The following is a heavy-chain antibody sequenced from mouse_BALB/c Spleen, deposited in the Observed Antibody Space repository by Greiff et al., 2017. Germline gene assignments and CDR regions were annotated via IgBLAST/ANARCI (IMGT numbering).Heavy chain of an antibody. CDR2: ISDGGSYT. CDR3: ARDRNGNYLYAMDY. D-gene: IGHD2-1*01. Sequence: EVQRVESGGGLVKPGGSLKLSCAASGFTFSDYYMYWVRQTPEKRLEWVATISDGGSYTYYPDSVKGRFTISRDNAKNNLYLQMSSLKSEDTAMYYCARDRNGNYLYAMDYWGQGTSVTVSS. V-gene: IGHV5-4*02. CDR1: GFTFSDYY. J-gene: IGHJ4*01.